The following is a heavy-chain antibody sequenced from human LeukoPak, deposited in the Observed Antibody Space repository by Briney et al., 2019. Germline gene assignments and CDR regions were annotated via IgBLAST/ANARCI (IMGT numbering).Heavy chain of an antibody. CDR3: ARHFFGGFFRRLWSGVNFDY. CDR2: IYRSGST. D-gene: IGHD3-10*01. Sequence: SETLSLTCTVSGGSISNYYWNWIRQPPGKGLEWIGYIYRSGSTTYNPSLKSRVTISVDTSKSQFSLSLRSVTAADTAVYYCARHFFGGFFRRLWSGVNFDYWGQGTLVTVSS. CDR1: GGSISNYY. J-gene: IGHJ4*02. V-gene: IGHV4-59*01.